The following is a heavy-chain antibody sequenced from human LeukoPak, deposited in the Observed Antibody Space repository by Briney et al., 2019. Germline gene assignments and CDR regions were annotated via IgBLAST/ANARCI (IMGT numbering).Heavy chain of an antibody. CDR3: ARGGAPGGFDI. CDR1: GFTFSAHW. J-gene: IGHJ3*02. CDR2: IKQDGSEK. Sequence: GGSLRLSCAASGFTFSAHWMFWVRQAPGKGLEWVASIKQDGSEKCYVDSVKGRFTFSRDNAKNSMYLQMNSLRAEDAAVYYCARGGAPGGFDIWGQGTMVTVSS. V-gene: IGHV3-7*01. D-gene: IGHD4-23*01.